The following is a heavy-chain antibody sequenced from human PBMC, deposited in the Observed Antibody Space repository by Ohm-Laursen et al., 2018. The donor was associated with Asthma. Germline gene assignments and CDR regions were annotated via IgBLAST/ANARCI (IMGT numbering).Heavy chain of an antibody. Sequence: TLSLTWAVSGDSISSGDNYWSWIRQHPGKGLDWIGYIYHTGNTYYNPSLKSRFTISVDTSKNQFSLRLSSVTAADTAVYYCARARHTSYEESSGYYCFDYWGQGTLVTVSS. D-gene: IGHD3-22*01. CDR1: GDSISSGDNY. CDR3: ARARHTSYEESSGYYCFDY. V-gene: IGHV4-31*11. J-gene: IGHJ4*02. CDR2: IYHTGNT.